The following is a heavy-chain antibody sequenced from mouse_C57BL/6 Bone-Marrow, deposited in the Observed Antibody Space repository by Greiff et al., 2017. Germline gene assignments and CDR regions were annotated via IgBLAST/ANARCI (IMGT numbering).Heavy chain of an antibody. CDR3: ARWGNWPWFAY. Sequence: VQLQQSGPELVKPGASVKISCKASGYSFTGYYMNWVKQSPEKSLEWIGEINPSTGGTTYNQKFKAKATLTVDKSSSTAYMQLKSLTSEDSAVYCCARWGNWPWFAYWGQGTLVTVSA. D-gene: IGHD4-1*01. J-gene: IGHJ3*01. V-gene: IGHV1-42*01. CDR1: GYSFTGYY. CDR2: INPSTGGT.